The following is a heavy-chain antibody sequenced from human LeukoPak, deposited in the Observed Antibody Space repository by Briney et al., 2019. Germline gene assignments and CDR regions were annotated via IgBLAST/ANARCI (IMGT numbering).Heavy chain of an antibody. D-gene: IGHD2-15*01. J-gene: IGHJ4*02. Sequence: GGSLRLSCAASGFTFSDFYMTWIRQAPGKGLEWVAVISYDGSNKYYADSVKGRFTISRDNSKNTLYLQMNSLRAEDTAVYYCARDSVVVAATLGYWGQGTLVTVSS. CDR1: GFTFSDFY. CDR3: ARDSVVVAATLGY. V-gene: IGHV3-30*03. CDR2: ISYDGSNK.